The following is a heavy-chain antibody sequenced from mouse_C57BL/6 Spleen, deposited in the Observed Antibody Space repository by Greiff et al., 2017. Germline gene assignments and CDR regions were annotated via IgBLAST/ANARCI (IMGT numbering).Heavy chain of an antibody. Sequence: EVQVVQSGDGLVKPGGSLKLSCAASGFTFSSYAMSWVRQTPEQRLEWVAYISGGGDYIYYADTVKGRFTMSIDNARITLYLQMSSLKSEDTAMYSCTREFNNYEACFAYWGQGTLVTVSA. CDR1: GFTFSSYA. D-gene: IGHD1-3*01. CDR2: ISGGGDYI. J-gene: IGHJ3*01. V-gene: IGHV5-9-1*02. CDR3: TREFNNYEACFAY.